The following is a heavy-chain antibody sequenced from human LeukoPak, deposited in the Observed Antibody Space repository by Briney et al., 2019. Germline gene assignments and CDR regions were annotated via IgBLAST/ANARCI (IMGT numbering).Heavy chain of an antibody. CDR2: IYSGGST. CDR1: GFTVSSNY. CDR3: ARVLENLNTENWFDP. J-gene: IGHJ5*02. D-gene: IGHD3-3*01. Sequence: GGSLRLSSAASGFTVSSNYMSWVRQAPGKGLEWVSVIYSGGSTYYADSVKGRFTISRDNSKNTLYLQMNSLRAEDTAVYDCARVLENLNTENWFDPWGQGTLVTVSS. V-gene: IGHV3-53*01.